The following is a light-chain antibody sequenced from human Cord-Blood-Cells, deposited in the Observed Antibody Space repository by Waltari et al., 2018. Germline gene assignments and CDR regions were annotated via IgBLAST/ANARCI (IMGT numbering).Light chain of an antibody. CDR1: QGIRND. CDR3: LQDYNYPRT. CDR2: ASS. V-gene: IGKV1-6*01. Sequence: AIQMTQSPSSLSASVGDRVTLTCRASQGIRNDLGWYQQKPVKAPKTLIYASSSLQSGVPSIFSGSGSGTDFTLTISSLQPEDFATYYCLQDYNYPRTFGQGTKVEIK. J-gene: IGKJ1*01.